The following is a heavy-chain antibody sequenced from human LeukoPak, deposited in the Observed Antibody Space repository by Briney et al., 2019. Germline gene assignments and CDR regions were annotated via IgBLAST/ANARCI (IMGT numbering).Heavy chain of an antibody. CDR3: ARRGPAPYYYYGMDV. CDR1: GFTFSSYA. Sequence: GRSLRLSCAASGFTFSSYAMHWVRQAPGKGLEWVSSISSSSSYIYYADSVKGRFTISRDNAKNSLYLQMNSLRAEDTAVYYCARRGPAPYYYYGMDVWGQGTTVTVSS. J-gene: IGHJ6*02. V-gene: IGHV3-21*01. CDR2: ISSSSSYI.